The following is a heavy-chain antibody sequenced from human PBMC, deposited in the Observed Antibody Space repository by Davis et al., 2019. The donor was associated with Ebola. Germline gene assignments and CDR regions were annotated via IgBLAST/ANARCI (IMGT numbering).Heavy chain of an antibody. Sequence: GESLKISCAASGFTFNSYGLSWVRQAPGKGLEWVSTISGTGGSTYYADSVRGRFTISRDNSKNTLYLQMNSLRAEDTALYYCAKLNYYGSGSYSELFYVMDVWGHGTTVTVSS. CDR2: ISGTGGST. CDR3: AKLNYYGSGSYSELFYVMDV. CDR1: GFTFNSYG. J-gene: IGHJ6*02. D-gene: IGHD3-10*01. V-gene: IGHV3-23*01.